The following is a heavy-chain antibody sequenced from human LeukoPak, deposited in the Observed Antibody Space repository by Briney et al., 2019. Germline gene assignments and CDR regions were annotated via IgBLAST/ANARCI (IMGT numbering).Heavy chain of an antibody. CDR3: AKGSVDIVAVNWFDP. CDR2: ISGSGGST. D-gene: IGHD5-12*01. Sequence: GGSLRLSCAASGFTFSSYAMSWVRQAPGKGLEWVSAISGSGGSTYHADSVKGRFTISRDNSKNTLYLQMNSLRAEDTAVYYCAKGSVDIVAVNWFDPWGQGTLVTVSS. CDR1: GFTFSSYA. V-gene: IGHV3-23*01. J-gene: IGHJ5*02.